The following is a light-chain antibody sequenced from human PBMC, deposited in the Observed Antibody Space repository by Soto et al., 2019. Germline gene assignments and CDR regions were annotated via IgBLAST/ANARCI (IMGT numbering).Light chain of an antibody. V-gene: IGKV3D-15*01. Sequence: LTQAPGSMTLSPGERATLSCRASQSVSSNLAWYQQKPGQAPSLLIYDISARATGIPTRFSGSGSGTEFTLTISSLQPEDFATYYCQQANSFPLTFGG. J-gene: IGKJ4*01. CDR2: DIS. CDR1: QSVSSN. CDR3: QQANSFPLT.